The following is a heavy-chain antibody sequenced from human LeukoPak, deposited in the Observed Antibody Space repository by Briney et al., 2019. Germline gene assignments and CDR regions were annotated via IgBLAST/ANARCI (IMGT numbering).Heavy chain of an antibody. D-gene: IGHD2-15*01. Sequence: PGGSLRLSSAASGFTFSSYSMNWVRQAPGKGLEWVSSISSSSSYIYYADSVKGRFTIARDNAKNSLYLQMNSLRAEDTAVYYCAREGSGGYCSGGSCVNYYYFDYWGQGTLVTVSS. CDR2: ISSSSSYI. J-gene: IGHJ4*02. V-gene: IGHV3-21*01. CDR1: GFTFSSYS. CDR3: AREGSGGYCSGGSCVNYYYFDY.